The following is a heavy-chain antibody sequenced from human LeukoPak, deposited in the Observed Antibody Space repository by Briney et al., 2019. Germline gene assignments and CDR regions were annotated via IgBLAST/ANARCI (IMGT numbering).Heavy chain of an antibody. V-gene: IGHV3-30*02. Sequence: GGSLRLSCAASGFTFSSYGMHWVRQAPGKGLEWVAFIRYDGSNKYYADSVKGRFTISRDNSKNTLYLQMNSLRAEDTAVYYCAKAGGWSYYYMDVWGKGTTVTISS. CDR3: AKAGGWSYYYMDV. CDR2: IRYDGSNK. CDR1: GFTFSSYG. J-gene: IGHJ6*03. D-gene: IGHD5-12*01.